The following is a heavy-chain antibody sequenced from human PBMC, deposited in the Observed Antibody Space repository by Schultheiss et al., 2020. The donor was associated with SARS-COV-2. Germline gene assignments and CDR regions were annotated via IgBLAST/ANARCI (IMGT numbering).Heavy chain of an antibody. CDR1: GGSFSGYY. CDR3: AMITYPNAFDI. Sequence: SQTLSLTCAVYGGSFSGYYWSWIRQPPGKGLEWIGRIYTSGSTNYNPSLKSRVTMSVDTSKNQFSLKLSSVTAADTAVYYCAMITYPNAFDIWGQGTMVTVSS. D-gene: IGHD3-16*01. J-gene: IGHJ3*02. V-gene: IGHV4-59*10. CDR2: IYTSGST.